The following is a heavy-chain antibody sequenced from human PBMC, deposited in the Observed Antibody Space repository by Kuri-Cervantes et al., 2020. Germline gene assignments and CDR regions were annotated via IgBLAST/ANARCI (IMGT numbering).Heavy chain of an antibody. D-gene: IGHD1-1*01. J-gene: IGHJ4*02. CDR1: GGSISSYY. CDR3: ARTQPNRQLFDY. V-gene: IGHV4-59*01. CDR2: IYYSGGT. Sequence: SETLSLTCTVSGGSISSYYWSWIRQPPGKGLEWIGYIYYSGGTNYNPSLKSRVTISVDTSKNQFSLKLNSVTAADTAVYYCARTQPNRQLFDYWGQGTLVTVSS.